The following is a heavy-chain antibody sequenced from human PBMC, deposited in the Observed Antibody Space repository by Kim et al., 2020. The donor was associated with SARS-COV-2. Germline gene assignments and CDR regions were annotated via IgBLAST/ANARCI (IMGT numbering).Heavy chain of an antibody. J-gene: IGHJ6*02. CDR3: ATGVDCTNTGCYMDYYYGMDV. Sequence: ASVKVSCKVSGHTLSKLSMHWVRQAPGKGLEWMGSFEPEEDETIYAQKFQGRVTMTEDTSTETAYMELRSLRSEDTAVYYCATGVDCTNTGCYMDYYYGMDVWGQGTTVTVSS. CDR1: GHTLSKLS. CDR2: FEPEEDET. D-gene: IGHD2-2*02. V-gene: IGHV1-24*01.